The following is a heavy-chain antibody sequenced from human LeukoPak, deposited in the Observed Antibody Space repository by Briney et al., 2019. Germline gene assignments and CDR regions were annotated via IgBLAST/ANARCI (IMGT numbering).Heavy chain of an antibody. Sequence: PGGSLRLSCAASGFTFRKYNMNWVRQPPGKGLEWIGEINHSGSTNYNPSLKSRVTISVDTSKNQFSLKLSSVTAADTAVYYCARERGRIAARPSWFDPWGQGTLVTVSS. D-gene: IGHD6-6*01. CDR3: ARERGRIAARPSWFDP. CDR1: GFTFRKYN. CDR2: INHSGST. J-gene: IGHJ5*02. V-gene: IGHV4-34*01.